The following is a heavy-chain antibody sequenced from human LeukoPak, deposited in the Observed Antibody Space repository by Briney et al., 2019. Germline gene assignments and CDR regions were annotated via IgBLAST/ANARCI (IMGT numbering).Heavy chain of an antibody. Sequence: SETLSLTCTVSGGSISSYYWSWIRQPPGKGLEWIGYIYYSGSTNYNPSLKSRVTISVDTSKNQFSLKLSSVTAADTAVYYCARELLYRYSGCYSGAFDIWGQGTMVTVSS. J-gene: IGHJ3*02. CDR1: GGSISSYY. CDR3: ARELLYRYSGCYSGAFDI. D-gene: IGHD1-26*01. CDR2: IYYSGST. V-gene: IGHV4-59*01.